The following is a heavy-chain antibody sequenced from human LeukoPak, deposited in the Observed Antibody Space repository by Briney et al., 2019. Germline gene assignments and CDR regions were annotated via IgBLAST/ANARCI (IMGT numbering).Heavy chain of an antibody. D-gene: IGHD3-10*01. CDR2: IIPILGIA. Sequence: ASVKVSCKASGGTFSSYAISWVRQAPGQGLEWMGRIIPILGIANYAQKFQGRVTITADKSTSTAYMELSSLRSEDTAVYYCARDSGSQMFDSWGQGTLVTVSS. J-gene: IGHJ5*01. CDR1: GGTFSSYA. V-gene: IGHV1-69*04. CDR3: ARDSGSQMFDS.